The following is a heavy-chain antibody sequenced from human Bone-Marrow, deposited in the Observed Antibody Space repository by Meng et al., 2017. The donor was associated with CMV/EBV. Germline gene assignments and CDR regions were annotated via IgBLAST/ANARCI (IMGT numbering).Heavy chain of an antibody. CDR3: ARETLAYCGGDCYSLDY. D-gene: IGHD2-21*01. Sequence: GGSLRLSCAASGFTFSDYYMNWVRQAPGKGLEWVSSISSSSTIYYADSVKGRFTISRDNARNSLFLQMNSLRAEDTAVYYCARETLAYCGGDCYSLDYWGQGTLVTVSS. CDR2: ISSSSTI. J-gene: IGHJ4*02. CDR1: GFTFSDYY. V-gene: IGHV3-69-1*01.